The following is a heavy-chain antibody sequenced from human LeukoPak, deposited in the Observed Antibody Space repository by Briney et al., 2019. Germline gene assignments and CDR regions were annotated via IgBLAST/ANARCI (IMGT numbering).Heavy chain of an antibody. CDR3: TTDGDYGSGNYCDY. J-gene: IGHJ4*02. Sequence: GGSLRLSCAASGFTFKNAWMNWLRQAPGKGLEWVGRIRSKADGGTTDHAAPVKGRFTISRDDSKNTLFLQMNSLKTADTTVYYCTTDGDYGSGNYCDYWGQGTLVTVSS. D-gene: IGHD3-10*01. CDR1: GFTFKNAW. CDR2: IRSKADGGTT. V-gene: IGHV3-15*01.